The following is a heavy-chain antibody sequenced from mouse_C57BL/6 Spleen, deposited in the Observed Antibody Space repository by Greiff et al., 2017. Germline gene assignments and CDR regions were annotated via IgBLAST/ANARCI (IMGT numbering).Heavy chain of an antibody. CDR3: ARNPSTVGRDYFDY. Sequence: EVHLVESGGDLVKPGGSLKLSCAASGFTFSSYGMSWVRQTPDKRLEWVATISSGGSYTYYPDSVKGRFTISRDNAKNTLYLQMSSLKSEDTAMYYCARNPSTVGRDYFDYWGQGTTLTVSS. V-gene: IGHV5-6*01. D-gene: IGHD1-1*01. CDR2: ISSGGSYT. CDR1: GFTFSSYG. J-gene: IGHJ2*01.